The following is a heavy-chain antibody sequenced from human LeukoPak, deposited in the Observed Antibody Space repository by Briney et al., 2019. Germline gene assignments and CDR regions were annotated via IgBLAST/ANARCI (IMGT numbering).Heavy chain of an antibody. V-gene: IGHV4-34*01. CDR3: ARDRPVAGANWFDP. CDR2: INHSGTT. D-gene: IGHD6-13*01. J-gene: IGHJ5*02. CDR1: GGSFSGYS. Sequence: SETLSLTCAVYGGSFSGYSWSWIRQPSGKGLEWIGEINHSGTTNYNPSLKSRVTISLDTSKNQFSLKLSSVTAADTAVYYCARDRPVAGANWFDPWGQGALVTASS.